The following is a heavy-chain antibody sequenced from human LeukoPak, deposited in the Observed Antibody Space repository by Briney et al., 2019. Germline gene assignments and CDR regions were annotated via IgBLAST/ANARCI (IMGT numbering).Heavy chain of an antibody. D-gene: IGHD6-19*01. V-gene: IGHV3-48*01. Sequence: GGSLRLSCAASGFTFNNYNINWVRQAPGKGLEWVSYISSGSTTIYYADSVKGRFTISRDNAKNSLYLQTNSLRAEDTAVYYCARQQWLDGAYYFDYWGQGTLVTVSS. CDR1: GFTFNNYN. CDR2: ISSGSTTI. CDR3: ARQQWLDGAYYFDY. J-gene: IGHJ4*02.